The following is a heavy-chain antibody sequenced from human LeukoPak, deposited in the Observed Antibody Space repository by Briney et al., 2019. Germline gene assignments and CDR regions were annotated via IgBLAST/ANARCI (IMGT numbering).Heavy chain of an antibody. CDR2: LSGSGGST. CDR1: GITLSNYG. CDR3: AKRGVVIRVILVGFHREAYYFDS. J-gene: IGHJ4*02. V-gene: IGHV3-23*01. Sequence: GGSLRLSCAVSGITLSNYGMTWVRQAPGKGLEWVAGLSGSGGSTNYADSVKGRFTISRDNAKNTLYLQMNSLRAEDTAVYFCAKRGVVIRVILVGFHREAYYFDSWGQGVLVTVSS. D-gene: IGHD3-22*01.